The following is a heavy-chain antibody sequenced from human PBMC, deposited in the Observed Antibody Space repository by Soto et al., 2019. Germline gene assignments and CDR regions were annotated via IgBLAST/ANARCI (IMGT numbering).Heavy chain of an antibody. J-gene: IGHJ4*02. CDR1: GFTFSSYA. CDR2: ISYDGSNK. V-gene: IGHV3-30-3*01. CDR3: ARPDYGSGSYPDY. Sequence: ESGGGVVQPGRSLRLSCAASGFTFSSYAMQWVRQAPGKGLEWVAVISYDGSNKYYADSVKGRFTISRDNSKNTLYLQMNSLRAEDPAVCYCARPDYGSGSYPDYWGQGPLVPASS. D-gene: IGHD3-10*01.